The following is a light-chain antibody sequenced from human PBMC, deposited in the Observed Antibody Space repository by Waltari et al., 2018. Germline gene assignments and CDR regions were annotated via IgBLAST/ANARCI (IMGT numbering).Light chain of an antibody. CDR2: AAY. CDR3: QQLNSYPLFT. V-gene: IGKV1-9*01. CDR1: QGISSY. J-gene: IGKJ3*01. Sequence: DIQLTQSPSFLSASVGDRVTITCRASQGISSYLAWYQQKPGKAPKLLIYAAYTLQNGVPSRFSCSGSWTEFTLTISSLQPEYFATYYCQQLNSYPLFTFGPGTKVDIK.